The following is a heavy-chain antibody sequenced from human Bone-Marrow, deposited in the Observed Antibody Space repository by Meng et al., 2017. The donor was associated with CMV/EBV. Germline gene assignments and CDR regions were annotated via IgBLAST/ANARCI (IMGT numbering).Heavy chain of an antibody. D-gene: IGHD2-21*01. CDR2: INNNGGST. CDR3: AKVIGVANPYYVDY. V-gene: IGHV3-23*01. Sequence: AGVTFSSYAMTWVRQSPGKGLEWVSSINNNGGSTYYGDSVKGRFTISRDNFKNTLYLQMNSLRAEDTAVYYCAKVIGVANPYYVDYWGQGTLVTVSS. CDR1: GVTFSSYA. J-gene: IGHJ4*02.